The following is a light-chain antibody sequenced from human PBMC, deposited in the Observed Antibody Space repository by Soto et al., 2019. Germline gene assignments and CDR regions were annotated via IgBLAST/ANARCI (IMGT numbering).Light chain of an antibody. CDR2: GAS. V-gene: IGKV3-15*01. CDR3: QQRSNWPPT. J-gene: IGKJ5*01. Sequence: EIVMTQSPATLSVSPGERATLSCRASQSVSSNLAWYQQKPGQAPRLLIYGASTRATCIPARFRGSGSGTDFTLTISSLEPEDFAVYYCQQRSNWPPTFGQGTRLEIK. CDR1: QSVSSN.